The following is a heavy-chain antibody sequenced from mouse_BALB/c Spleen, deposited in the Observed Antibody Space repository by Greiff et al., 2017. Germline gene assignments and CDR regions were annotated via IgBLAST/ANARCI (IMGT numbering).Heavy chain of an antibody. CDR1: GYSITSDYA. D-gene: IGHD1-1*01. J-gene: IGHJ2*01. CDR3: AREMDDGSVDY. CDR2: ISYSGST. V-gene: IGHV3-2*02. Sequence: EVQLQESGPGLVKPSQSLSLTCTVTGYSITSDYAWNWIRQFPGNKLEWMGYISYSGSTSYNPSLKSRISITRDTSKNQFFLQLNSVTTEDTATYYCAREMDDGSVDYWGQGTTLTVSS.